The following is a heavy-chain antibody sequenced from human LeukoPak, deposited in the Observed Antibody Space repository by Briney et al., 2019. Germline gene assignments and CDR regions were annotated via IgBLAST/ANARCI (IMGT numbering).Heavy chain of an antibody. J-gene: IGHJ3*02. V-gene: IGHV3-30-3*01. CDR1: GFTFSSYA. CDR2: ISYDGSNK. D-gene: IGHD2-2*01. CDR3: ARASRYQLPLWDAFDI. Sequence: PGGSLRLSCAASGFTFSSYAMHWVRQAPGKGLEWVAVISYDGSNKCYADSVKGRFTISRDNSKNTLYLQMNSLRAEDTAVYYCARASRYQLPLWDAFDIWGQGTMVTVSS.